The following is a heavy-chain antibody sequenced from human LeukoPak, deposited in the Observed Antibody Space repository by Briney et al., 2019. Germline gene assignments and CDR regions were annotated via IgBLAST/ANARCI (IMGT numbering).Heavy chain of an antibody. CDR1: GYTFTSYY. Sequence: ASVKVSCKASGYTFTSYYMHWVRQAPGQGLEWMGIINPSGGSTSYAQKFQGRVTMTRDTSTSTVYMELSSLRSEDTAVYYCARDKEPRIVVVPAARLPGYWGQGTLVTVSS. D-gene: IGHD2-2*01. V-gene: IGHV1-46*01. J-gene: IGHJ4*02. CDR3: ARDKEPRIVVVPAARLPGY. CDR2: INPSGGST.